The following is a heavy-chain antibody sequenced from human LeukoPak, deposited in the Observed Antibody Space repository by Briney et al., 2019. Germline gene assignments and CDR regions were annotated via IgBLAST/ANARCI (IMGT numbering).Heavy chain of an antibody. CDR2: IKQDGSEK. V-gene: IGHV3-7*01. CDR3: ARGIDIGSSSPDY. J-gene: IGHJ4*02. D-gene: IGHD6-6*01. Sequence: PGGSLRLSCAASGFTFSDYYMSWIRQAPGKGLERVANIKQDGSEKYYVDSVKGRFTISRDNAKNSLYLQMNSLRAEDTAVYYCARGIDIGSSSPDYWGQGTLVTVSS. CDR1: GFTFSDYY.